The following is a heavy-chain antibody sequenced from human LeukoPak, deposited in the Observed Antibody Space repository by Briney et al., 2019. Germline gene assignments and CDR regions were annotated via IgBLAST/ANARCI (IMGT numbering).Heavy chain of an antibody. CDR3: ARGTGVRGVKSHFDY. V-gene: IGHV3-23*01. CDR1: GFTFTTYA. D-gene: IGHD3-10*01. Sequence: GGSLRLSCAASGFTFTTYAMSWVRQAPGKGLEWVSGISGSGGSTYYADSVKGRFTISRDNSKNTLYLQMNSLGPEDTAMYYCARGTGVRGVKSHFDYWGQGTLVTVSS. CDR2: ISGSGGST. J-gene: IGHJ4*02.